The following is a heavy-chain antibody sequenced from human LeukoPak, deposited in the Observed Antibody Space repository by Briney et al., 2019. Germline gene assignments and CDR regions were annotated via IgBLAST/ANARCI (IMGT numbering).Heavy chain of an antibody. CDR2: TKSDGST. CDR1: GFTFSTYW. V-gene: IGHV3-74*01. D-gene: IGHD3-22*01. J-gene: IGHJ1*01. Sequence: GGSLRLSCAASGFTFSTYWMHWVRPAPGKGLVWVSRTKSDGSTNYADSVKGRFTISRDNANNTLSLQMNSLRPEDTGVYYCARAPSEIGGYYPEYFRHWGQGTLVTVSS. CDR3: ARAPSEIGGYYPEYFRH.